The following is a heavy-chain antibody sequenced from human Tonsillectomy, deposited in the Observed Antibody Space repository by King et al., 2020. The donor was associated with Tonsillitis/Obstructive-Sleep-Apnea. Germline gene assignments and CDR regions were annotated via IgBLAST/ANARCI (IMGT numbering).Heavy chain of an antibody. Sequence: VQLVESGGGLVKPGGSLRLSCAASGFSFSITWMNWVRQAPGKGLEWVGRVKSKPDGGTTDYAAPVKGRFTISRDDSENTLYLQMNSLKTEDTAVYYCTADSYRTSAQSFDYWGQGTLVTVSS. V-gene: IGHV3-15*01. J-gene: IGHJ4*02. CDR3: TADSYRTSAQSFDY. CDR2: VKSKPDGGTT. D-gene: IGHD2-8*01. CDR1: GFSFSITW.